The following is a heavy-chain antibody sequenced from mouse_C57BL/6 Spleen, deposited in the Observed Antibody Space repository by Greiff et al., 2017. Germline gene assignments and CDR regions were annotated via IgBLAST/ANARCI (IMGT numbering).Heavy chain of an antibody. CDR2: IDPSDSYT. CDR3: AIKTGSSSLDY. Sequence: VQLQQSGAELVKPGASVKLSCKASGYTFTSYWMQWVKQRPGQGLEWIGEIDPSDSYTNYNQKFKGKATLTVDTSSSTAYMQLSSLTSEDTAVYYCAIKTGSSSLDYWGQGTTLTVSS. V-gene: IGHV1-50*01. CDR1: GYTFTSYW. J-gene: IGHJ2*01. D-gene: IGHD1-1*01.